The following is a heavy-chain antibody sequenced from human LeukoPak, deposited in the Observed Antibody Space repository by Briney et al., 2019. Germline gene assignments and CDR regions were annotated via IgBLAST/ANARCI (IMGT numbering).Heavy chain of an antibody. CDR3: ARDYGSGSYYFVEHRLDAFDI. J-gene: IGHJ3*02. CDR2: INHSGST. CDR1: GFTFSDYY. V-gene: IGHV4-34*01. Sequence: NAGGSLRLSCAASGFTFSDYYMSWIRQPPGKGLEWIGEINHSGSTNYNPSLKSRVTISVDTSKNQFSLKLSSVTAADTAVYYCARDYGSGSYYFVEHRLDAFDIWGQGTMVTVSS. D-gene: IGHD3-10*01.